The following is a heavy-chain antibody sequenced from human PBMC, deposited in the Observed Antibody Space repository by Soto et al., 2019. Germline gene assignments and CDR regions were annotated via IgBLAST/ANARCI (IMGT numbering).Heavy chain of an antibody. CDR3: ARVGYCSGGSCLAYYYYGMDV. V-gene: IGHV3-74*01. J-gene: IGHJ6*02. CDR1: GVTFSSYW. CDR2: INSDGSST. D-gene: IGHD2-15*01. Sequence: GGSLRLSCAASGVTFSSYWMHWVRQAPGKGLVWVSRINSDGSSTSYADSVKGRFTISRDNAKNTLYLQMNSLRAEDTAVYYCARVGYCSGGSCLAYYYYGMDVWGQGTTVTVSS.